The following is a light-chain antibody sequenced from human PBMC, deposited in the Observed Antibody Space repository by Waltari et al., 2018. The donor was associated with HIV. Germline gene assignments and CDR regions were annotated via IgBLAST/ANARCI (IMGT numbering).Light chain of an antibody. Sequence: QSALTQPASVSGSPGQSHTISCTGTSSDVGRYNYLSWYQPHPDKAPKLMIYEVSNRHSGVSNRFSGSKSDNTASLTISGLQAEDEADYYCSSYRSSSTPLWVFGGGTKLTVL. CDR2: EVS. V-gene: IGLV2-14*01. J-gene: IGLJ3*02. CDR3: SSYRSSSTPLWV. CDR1: SSDVGRYNY.